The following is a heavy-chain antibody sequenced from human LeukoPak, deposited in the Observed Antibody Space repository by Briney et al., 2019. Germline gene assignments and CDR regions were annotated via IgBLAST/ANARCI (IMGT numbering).Heavy chain of an antibody. CDR1: GGSISSYY. V-gene: IGHV4-59*01. CDR2: IYYSGST. D-gene: IGHD3-22*01. Sequence: SETLSFTCTVSGGSISSYYWSWIRQPPGKGLEWIGYIYYSGSTNYNPSLKSRVTISVDTSKNQFSLKLSSVTAADTAVYYCARDRGYYDSSGLFDIWGQGTMVTVSS. J-gene: IGHJ3*02. CDR3: ARDRGYYDSSGLFDI.